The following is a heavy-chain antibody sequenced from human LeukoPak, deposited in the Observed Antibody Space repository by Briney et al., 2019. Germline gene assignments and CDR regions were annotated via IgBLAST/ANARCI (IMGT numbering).Heavy chain of an antibody. J-gene: IGHJ5*02. CDR3: ARGLSSGWSIDSANWFDP. Sequence: ASVKVSCKASGYTFTSYDINWVRQATGQGLEWMGWMNPNSGNTGYAQKFQGRVTMTRNTSISTAYMELSSLRSEDTAVYYCARGLSSGWSIDSANWFDPWGQGTLVTVSS. D-gene: IGHD6-19*01. CDR2: MNPNSGNT. CDR1: GYTFTSYD. V-gene: IGHV1-8*01.